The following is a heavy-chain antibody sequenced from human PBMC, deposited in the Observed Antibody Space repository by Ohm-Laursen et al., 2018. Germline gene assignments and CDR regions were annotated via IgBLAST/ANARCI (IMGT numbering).Heavy chain of an antibody. CDR2: ISWHSGDI. Sequence: SSLRLSCSASGFTFDDYAMHWVRQAPGKGLDWVSGISWHSGDIGYADSVKGRFTISRDNAKNSLFLQMNSLRADDTALYYCAKDLGANGNDAIETWGQGTMVIVSS. CDR1: GFTFDDYA. CDR3: AKDLGANGNDAIET. V-gene: IGHV3-9*01. D-gene: IGHD2-8*01. J-gene: IGHJ3*02.